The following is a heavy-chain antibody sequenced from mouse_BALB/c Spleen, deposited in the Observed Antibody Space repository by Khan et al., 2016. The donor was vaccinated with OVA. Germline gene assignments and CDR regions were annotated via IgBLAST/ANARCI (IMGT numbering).Heavy chain of an antibody. D-gene: IGHD2-14*01. CDR3: ARRTTEYALDY. CDR1: GYTFTSHT. Sequence: QIQLVQSGAELARPGASVKMSCKASGYTFTSHTMHWVKQRPGQGLEWIGYINPRSGYTQYNQNFNDKATLTADISSSTAYMQLSSLTSEDSAVYYCARRTTEYALDYWGQGTSVTVSS. V-gene: IGHV1-4*01. J-gene: IGHJ4*01. CDR2: INPRSGYT.